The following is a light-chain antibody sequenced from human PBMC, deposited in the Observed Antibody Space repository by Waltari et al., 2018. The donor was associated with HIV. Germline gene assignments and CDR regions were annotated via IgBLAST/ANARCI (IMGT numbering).Light chain of an antibody. CDR1: SSDAGRCHY. CDR2: EVS. V-gene: IGLV2-14*01. J-gene: IGLJ1*01. Sequence: QSVLTQPAPVSGSPGQSITISCTGTSSDAGRCHYVSWYQQHPGKAPKLMIYEVSNRPSGVSNRFSGSKSGNTASLTISGLQAEDEADYYCSSYTSSSTLVFGTGTKVTVL. CDR3: SSYTSSSTLV.